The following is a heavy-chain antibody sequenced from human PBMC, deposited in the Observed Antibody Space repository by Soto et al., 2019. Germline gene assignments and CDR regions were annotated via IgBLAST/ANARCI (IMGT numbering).Heavy chain of an antibody. D-gene: IGHD3-22*01. V-gene: IGHV1-18*01. J-gene: IGHJ4*02. CDR1: GYTFTSYG. CDR3: ALRRLRDSMDFDY. Sequence: QVQLVQSGAEVKKPGASVKVSCKASGYTFTSYGISWVRQAPGQGLEWMGWISAYNGNTNYAQKRQGRVXKTXDXVTSTAYMELRSLRSDDTAVYYCALRRLRDSMDFDYWGQGTLVTVSS. CDR2: ISAYNGNT.